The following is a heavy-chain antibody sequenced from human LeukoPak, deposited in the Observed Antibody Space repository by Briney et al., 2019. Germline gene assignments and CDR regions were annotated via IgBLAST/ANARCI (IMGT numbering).Heavy chain of an antibody. CDR3: AMRVEMATIKLLDY. CDR1: GGSFSGYY. Sequence: PSETLSLTCAVYGGSFSGYYWSWMRQRPGKGLEWIGEINHSGSTNYNPSLKSRVTISVDTSKNQFSLKLSSVTAADTAVYYCAMRVEMATIKLLDYWGQGTLVTVSS. D-gene: IGHD5-24*01. J-gene: IGHJ4*02. CDR2: INHSGST. V-gene: IGHV4-34*01.